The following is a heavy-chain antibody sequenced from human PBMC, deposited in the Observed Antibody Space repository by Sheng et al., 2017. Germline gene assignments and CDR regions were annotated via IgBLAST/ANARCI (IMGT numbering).Heavy chain of an antibody. CDR3: ASQLTTVITYYYYYYMDV. Sequence: QVQLVQSGAEVKKPGSSVKVSCKASGGTFSSYDISWVRQAPGQGLEWMGGIIPILGIANYAQKFQGRVTITADKSTSTAYMELSSLRSEDTAVYYCASQLTTVITYYYYYYMDVWGKGTTVTVSS. CDR2: IIPILGIA. D-gene: IGHD4-17*01. V-gene: IGHV1-69*04. J-gene: IGHJ6*03. CDR1: GGTFSSYD.